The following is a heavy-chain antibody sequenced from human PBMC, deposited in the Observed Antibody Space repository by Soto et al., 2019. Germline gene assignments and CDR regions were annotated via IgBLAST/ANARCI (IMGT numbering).Heavy chain of an antibody. D-gene: IGHD3-10*01. Sequence: EVQLLESGGGLVQPGGSRRLSCAASGFTFSSYARSWFRQAPGKGLEWVSAISGSGGSTYYADSVKGRFTISRDNSKNTLYLQMNSLRAEDTAVYYCAKVNVLLWFGELFVWGQGTLVTVSS. CDR2: ISGSGGST. CDR1: GFTFSSYA. V-gene: IGHV3-23*01. J-gene: IGHJ4*02. CDR3: AKVNVLLWFGELFV.